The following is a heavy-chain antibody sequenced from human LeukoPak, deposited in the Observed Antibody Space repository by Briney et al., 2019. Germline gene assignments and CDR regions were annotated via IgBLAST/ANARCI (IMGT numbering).Heavy chain of an antibody. V-gene: IGHV3-9*01. D-gene: IGHD3-9*01. J-gene: IGHJ4*02. Sequence: GGSLRLSCAASGFTFDDYAMHWVRQAPGKGLEWDSGISWNSGSIGYADSVKGRFTISRDNAKNSLYLQMNSLRAEDTALYYCAKDGRTRYFDWLDYWGQGTLVTVSS. CDR3: AKDGRTRYFDWLDY. CDR1: GFTFDDYA. CDR2: ISWNSGSI.